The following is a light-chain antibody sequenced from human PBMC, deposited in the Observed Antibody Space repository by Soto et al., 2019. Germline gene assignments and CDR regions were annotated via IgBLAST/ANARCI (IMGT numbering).Light chain of an antibody. J-gene: IGLJ2*01. Sequence: QSALTQPASVSGSPGQSITISCTGTSSDVGRYNLVSWYQQHPGKAPKLMIYEVSKRPSGVSNRFSGSKSGNTASLTISGLQAEDEAEYYCCSYAGSSTFVVFGGGTKLTVL. V-gene: IGLV2-23*02. CDR1: SSDVGRYNL. CDR2: EVS. CDR3: CSYAGSSTFVV.